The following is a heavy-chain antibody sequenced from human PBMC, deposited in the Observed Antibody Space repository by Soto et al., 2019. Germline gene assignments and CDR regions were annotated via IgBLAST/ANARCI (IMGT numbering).Heavy chain of an antibody. CDR2: ISYDGSNK. Sequence: QVQLVESGGGVVQPGRSLRLSCAASGFTFSSYGMHWVRQAPGKGLEWVAGISYDGSNKYYADSVKGRFTISRDNSKNTRNLKMKTVKADDTAGYYGQRYLDCYVYDWGQGTLVTVSS. CDR1: GFTFSSYG. D-gene: IGHD2-21*01. CDR3: QRYLDCYVYD. V-gene: IGHV3-30*03. J-gene: IGHJ4*02.